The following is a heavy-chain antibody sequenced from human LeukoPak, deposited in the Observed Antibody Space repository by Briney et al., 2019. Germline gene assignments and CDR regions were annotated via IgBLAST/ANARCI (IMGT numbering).Heavy chain of an antibody. CDR1: GFTFSSHG. D-gene: IGHD6-6*01. CDR2: ISPSGGIT. J-gene: IGHJ4*02. V-gene: IGHV3-23*01. Sequence: GGTLRLSCAASGFTFSSHGMNWVRQAPGKGLEWVSGISPSGGITYYTDSVKGRFTISRDNSKNTVSLQMNSLRAGDTAVYYCAKPGSSRGIGGRRPTKYYFDYWGQGTLVTVSS. CDR3: AKPGSSRGIGGRRPTKYYFDY.